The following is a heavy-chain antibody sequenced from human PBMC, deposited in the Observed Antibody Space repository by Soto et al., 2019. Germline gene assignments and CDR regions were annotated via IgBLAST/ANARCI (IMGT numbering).Heavy chain of an antibody. D-gene: IGHD3-10*01. V-gene: IGHV1-69*02. J-gene: IGHJ4*02. CDR1: GGTFSSYT. CDR2: IIPILGIA. CDR3: ASQGFGELGDDD. Sequence: QVQLVQSGAEVKKPGSSVKVSCKASGGTFSSYTISWVRQAPGQGLEWMGRIIPILGIANYAQKFQGRVTITADKSTSTAYMELSSLRSEDTAVYYCASQGFGELGDDDWGQGTLVTVSS.